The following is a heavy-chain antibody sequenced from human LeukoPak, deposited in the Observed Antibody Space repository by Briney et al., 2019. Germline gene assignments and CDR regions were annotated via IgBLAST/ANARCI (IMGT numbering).Heavy chain of an antibody. CDR2: IYNSGTT. D-gene: IGHD3-16*01. V-gene: IGHV4-59*11. J-gene: IGHJ4*02. CDR3: PRSLGEYDYAYDH. CDR1: GGSITSHY. Sequence: KASETLSLTCTVSGGSITSHYWGWSRQPPGEGLEWVGYIYNSGTTKYNPSLESRVTISLDTSKKQFSLNLSSVTAADTAVYYCPRSLGEYDYAYDHWGQGTLVTISS.